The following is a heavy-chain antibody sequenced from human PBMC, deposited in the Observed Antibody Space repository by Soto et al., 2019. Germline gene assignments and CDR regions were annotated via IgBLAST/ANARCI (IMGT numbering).Heavy chain of an antibody. V-gene: IGHV1-18*01. J-gene: IGHJ6*02. CDR1: GYTFTTYI. D-gene: IGHD1-1*01. Sequence: QVQLMQSGAEVKRPGASVKVSCKASGYTFTTYIITWVRQAPGQGLEWVGWIAAYNGKTNYAQKFQGRLTMTIETSTSTANMEWRRLTSADTAIYDCARIPTENVFAMDVWGHGTRVTASS. CDR3: ARIPTENVFAMDV. CDR2: IAAYNGKT.